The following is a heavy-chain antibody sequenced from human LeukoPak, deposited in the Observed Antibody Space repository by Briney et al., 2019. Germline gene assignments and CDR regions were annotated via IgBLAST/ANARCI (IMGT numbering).Heavy chain of an antibody. Sequence: GGSLRLSCAASGFTFSSHAMHWVRQAPGKGLEWVAVISFDGSNKHYADSVKGRFTISRDNSKNTLYLQMNSLRTEDTAVYYCASVGGYDPLFDYWGQGTLVTVSS. D-gene: IGHD5-12*01. CDR1: GFTFSSHA. J-gene: IGHJ4*02. CDR2: ISFDGSNK. V-gene: IGHV3-30-3*01. CDR3: ASVGGYDPLFDY.